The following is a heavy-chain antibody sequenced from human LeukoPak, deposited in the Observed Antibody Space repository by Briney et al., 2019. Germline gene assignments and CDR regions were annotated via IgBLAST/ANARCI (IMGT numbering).Heavy chain of an antibody. D-gene: IGHD3-3*01. CDR3: ARVETHYDFWSGYTRGYFDY. J-gene: IGHJ4*02. V-gene: IGHV3-7*01. CDR2: IKQDGSEK. CDR1: GFTFSSYW. Sequence: HTGGSLRLSCAASGFTFSSYWMSWVRQAPGKGLEWVANIKQDGSEKYYVDSVKGRFTISRDNAKNSLYLQMNSLRAEDTAVYYCARVETHYDFWSGYTRGYFDYWGQGTLVTVSS.